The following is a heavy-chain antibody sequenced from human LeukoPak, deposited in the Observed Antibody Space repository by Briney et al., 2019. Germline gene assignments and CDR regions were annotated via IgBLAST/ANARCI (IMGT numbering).Heavy chain of an antibody. CDR1: GFTFTGYY. CDR2: INPHSGGT. J-gene: IGHJ4*02. V-gene: IGHV1-2*02. CDR3: VREGNELLSKNFDY. Sequence: ASVKVSCKASGFTFTGYYIHWVRQAPGQGLEWMGYINPHSGGTNSPQKFQGRVTMTTDTSISAAYMELSSLISDDTAMYYCVREGNELLSKNFDYWGQGTLVAVSS. D-gene: IGHD2-21*02.